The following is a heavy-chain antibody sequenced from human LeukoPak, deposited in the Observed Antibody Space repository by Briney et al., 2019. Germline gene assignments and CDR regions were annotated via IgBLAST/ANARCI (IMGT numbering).Heavy chain of an antibody. D-gene: IGHD3-10*01. Sequence: SQTLSLTCSVSGGSISGGSYYWSWIRQPAGKGLEWIGRIYTRGSTNYNPSLKSRVTISVDTSKNQFSLKLTSVTAADTAVYYCAREGLNMVRGVIPKEAWGWFDPWGQGTLVTVSS. V-gene: IGHV4-61*02. CDR3: AREGLNMVRGVIPKEAWGWFDP. CDR1: GGSISGGSYY. CDR2: IYTRGST. J-gene: IGHJ5*02.